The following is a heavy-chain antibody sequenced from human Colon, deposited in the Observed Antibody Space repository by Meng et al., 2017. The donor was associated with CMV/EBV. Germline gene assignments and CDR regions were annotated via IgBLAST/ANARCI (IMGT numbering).Heavy chain of an antibody. V-gene: IGHV4-34*01. CDR1: VGSFSGYP. D-gene: IGHD2-21*01. Sequence: DVGSFSGYPWRWFRQTPQRGLEWIGHINGGGSSDSNPSLKSRVTISLDTSKNQFSLRLTSVTVADTGVYYCARGMVVIAPWFDAWGHGTLVTVSS. CDR3: ARGMVVIAPWFDA. CDR2: INGGGSS. J-gene: IGHJ5*01.